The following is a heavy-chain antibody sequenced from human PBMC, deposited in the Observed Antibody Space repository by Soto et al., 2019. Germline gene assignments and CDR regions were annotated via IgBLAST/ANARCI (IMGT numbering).Heavy chain of an antibody. V-gene: IGHV3-74*01. CDR3: ARGKSSSWNYYYGMDV. CDR2: INSDGSST. J-gene: IGHJ6*02. D-gene: IGHD6-13*01. Sequence: GSLRLSCAASGFTFSSYWMHWVRQAPGKGLVWVSRINSDGSSTSYADSVKGRFTISRDNAKNTLYLQMNSLRAEDTAVYYCARGKSSSWNYYYGMDVWGQGTTVTVSS. CDR1: GFTFSSYW.